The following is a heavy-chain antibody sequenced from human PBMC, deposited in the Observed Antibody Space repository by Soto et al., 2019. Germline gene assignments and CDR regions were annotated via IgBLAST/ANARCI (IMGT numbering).Heavy chain of an antibody. J-gene: IGHJ3*02. CDR3: ARTRNYYGSGSHGGVDAFDI. V-gene: IGHV4-39*01. D-gene: IGHD3-10*01. CDR2: IYYSGST. Sequence: QLQLQESGPGLVKPSETLSLTCTVSGGSISSSSYYWGWIRQPPGKGLEWIGSIYYSGSTYYNPSRKSRVTITVDTSKNQFSMTLSSVTVADTAVYYCARTRNYYGSGSHGGVDAFDIWGQGTMVTVSS. CDR1: GGSISSSSYY.